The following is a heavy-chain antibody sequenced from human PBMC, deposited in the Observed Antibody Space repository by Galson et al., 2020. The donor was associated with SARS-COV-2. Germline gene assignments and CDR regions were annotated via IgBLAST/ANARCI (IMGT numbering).Heavy chain of an antibody. CDR1: GFTVSSNY. Sequence: GGSLRLSCAASGFTVSSNYIHWVRQAPGKGLEWVSLIYSGDGTYYADTVKGRFTISRDNSKNTVYLQMNSLRAEDTAGDYCARESLMRGSSGYFDYWGQGTLVTVSS. D-gene: IGHD3-22*01. CDR3: ARESLMRGSSGYFDY. V-gene: IGHV3-53*01. J-gene: IGHJ4*02. CDR2: IYSGDGT.